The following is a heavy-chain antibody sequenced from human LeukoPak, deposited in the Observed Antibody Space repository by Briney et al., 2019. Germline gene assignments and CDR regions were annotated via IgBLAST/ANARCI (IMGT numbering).Heavy chain of an antibody. CDR1: GYIFSRYN. J-gene: IGHJ4*02. D-gene: IGHD3-22*01. CDR3: ARDIDGGGYLTPFDY. CDR2: FSPRGGST. V-gene: IGHV1-46*01. Sequence: GASVKVSCKPSGYIFSRYNIHWVRQAPGQGLEWMGTFSPRGGSTSYAQKFQGRVTLTGDTSTSTVYMEVSSLRPEDTAVYYCARDIDGGGYLTPFDYWGQGTLVTVSS.